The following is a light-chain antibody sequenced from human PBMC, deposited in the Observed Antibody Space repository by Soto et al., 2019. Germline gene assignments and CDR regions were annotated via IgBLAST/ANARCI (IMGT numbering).Light chain of an antibody. Sequence: EIVMTQSPSTLSLSPAERSTLSCRASQSVSSNLAWYQQKPGQAPRLLIYGASTRATGIPARSSGSGSGTEFTLTISSLQSEDFAVYYCQQYNNWPRTFGQGTKVDIK. CDR3: QQYNNWPRT. J-gene: IGKJ1*01. CDR1: QSVSSN. V-gene: IGKV3-15*01. CDR2: GAS.